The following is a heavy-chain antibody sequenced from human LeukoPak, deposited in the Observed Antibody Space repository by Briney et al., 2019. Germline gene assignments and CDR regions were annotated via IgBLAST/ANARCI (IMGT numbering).Heavy chain of an antibody. CDR1: GFTFSSYW. CDR3: AKVKQGYCSSTSCYLDSFYYFDY. D-gene: IGHD2-2*01. J-gene: IGHJ4*02. V-gene: IGHV3-74*01. Sequence: PGGSLRLSCAASGFTFSSYWMHWVRQAPGKGLVWVSRINTDGSSTSYADSVKGRFTISRDNSKNTLYLQMNSLRAEDMAVYYCAKVKQGYCSSTSCYLDSFYYFDYWGQGTLVTVSS. CDR2: INTDGSST.